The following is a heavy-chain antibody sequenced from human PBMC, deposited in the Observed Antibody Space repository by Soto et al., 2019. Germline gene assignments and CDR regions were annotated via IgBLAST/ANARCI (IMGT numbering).Heavy chain of an antibody. CDR2: IYSDDDK. V-gene: IGHV2-5*02. CDR3: AHIPNYYQYDWFDP. CDR1: GFSLTTRGVG. Sequence: QITLKESGPTLVKPTQTLTLTCTFSGFSLTTRGVGVGWIRQPPGKALECLALIYSDDDKRYSPSLHSRLSITKHSSKNQVVLTMTNVDPVDTATYYCAHIPNYYQYDWFDPWGQGTLVSVSS. J-gene: IGHJ5*02. D-gene: IGHD3-16*01.